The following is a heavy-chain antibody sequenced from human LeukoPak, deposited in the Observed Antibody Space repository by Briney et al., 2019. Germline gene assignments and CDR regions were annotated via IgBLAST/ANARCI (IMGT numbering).Heavy chain of an antibody. J-gene: IGHJ4*02. V-gene: IGHV3-74*01. CDR1: GFTFSSYW. CDR3: ATSRTFDY. D-gene: IGHD2-8*01. Sequence: PGGSLRLSCAASGFTFSSYWMHWVRQGPGKGLVWVSGINSDGSSTSYADSVKGRFTISRDNSKNTVYLQMNSLRAEGTAVFYCATSRTFDYWGQGTLVTVSS. CDR2: INSDGSST.